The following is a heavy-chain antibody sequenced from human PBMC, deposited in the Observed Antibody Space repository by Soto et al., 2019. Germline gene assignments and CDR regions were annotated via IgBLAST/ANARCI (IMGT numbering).Heavy chain of an antibody. D-gene: IGHD3-22*01. CDR1: GFIFNSYG. Sequence: EVQLVESGGGLVQPGGSLRLSCVASGFIFNSYGMNWVRQAPGKGLEWISYLNSGSTSVFYADSVKGRFTISRDNAKNSLYLQMNSLRAEDTAVYYCGSSASPDAYWGQGTLVTVSS. CDR3: GSSASPDAY. V-gene: IGHV3-48*01. J-gene: IGHJ4*02. CDR2: LNSGSTSV.